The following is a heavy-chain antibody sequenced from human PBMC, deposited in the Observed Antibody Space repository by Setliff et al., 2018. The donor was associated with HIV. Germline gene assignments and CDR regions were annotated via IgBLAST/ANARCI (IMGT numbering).Heavy chain of an antibody. Sequence: LRLSCTASGFTFAEYAMNWVRQAPGKGLEWVGFIRSNAYGGTTDYVASVKGRFSISRDDSKSIAYLQMNSLKTEDTAVYFCTRGVTYYYDSSGCYFDWFDTWGQGAPVTVSS. J-gene: IGHJ5*02. CDR2: IRSNAYGGTT. CDR3: TRGVTYYYDSSGCYFDWFDT. D-gene: IGHD3-22*01. CDR1: GFTFAEYA. V-gene: IGHV3-49*04.